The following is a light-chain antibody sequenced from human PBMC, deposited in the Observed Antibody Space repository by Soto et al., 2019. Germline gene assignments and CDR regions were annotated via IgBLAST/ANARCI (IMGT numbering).Light chain of an antibody. CDR1: QSVLYSSNNKNY. V-gene: IGKV4-1*01. CDR2: WAS. CDR3: QQYCSLPLT. Sequence: DIVMTQSPDSLAVSLGERATINCKSSQSVLYSSNNKNYLAWYQQKPGQPPQLLIYWASTRESGVPDRFSGSGSGTDFTLTISSLQAADVAVYYCQQYCSLPLTFGGGTKVEIK. J-gene: IGKJ4*01.